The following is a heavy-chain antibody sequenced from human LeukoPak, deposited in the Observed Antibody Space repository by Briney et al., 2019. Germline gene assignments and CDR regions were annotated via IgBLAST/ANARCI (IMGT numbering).Heavy chain of an antibody. V-gene: IGHV1-69*06. D-gene: IGHD3-10*01. CDR2: IIPIFGTA. CDR1: GYTFTGYY. J-gene: IGHJ3*02. CDR3: ARGKSQVRGVIITRAFDI. Sequence: GASVKVSCKASGYTFTGYYMHWVRQAPGQGLEWMGGIIPIFGTANYAQKFQGRVTITADKSTSTAYMELSSLRSEDTAVYYCARGKSQVRGVIITRAFDIWGQGTMVTVSS.